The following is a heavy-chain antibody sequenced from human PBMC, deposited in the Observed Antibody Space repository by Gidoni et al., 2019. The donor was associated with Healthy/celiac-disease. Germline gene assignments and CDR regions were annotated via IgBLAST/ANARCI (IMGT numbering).Heavy chain of an antibody. V-gene: IGHV4-39*01. Sequence: QLQLQESGPGLVKPSETLSLTCTVSGGSISSSSYYWGWIRQPPGKGLEWIGSIYYSGSTYYNPSLKSRVTISVDTSKNQFSLKLSSVTAADTAVYYCARWEITFGGVIDTGDYWGQGTLVTVSS. J-gene: IGHJ4*02. CDR2: IYYSGST. CDR1: GGSISSSSYY. CDR3: ARWEITFGGVIDTGDY. D-gene: IGHD3-16*02.